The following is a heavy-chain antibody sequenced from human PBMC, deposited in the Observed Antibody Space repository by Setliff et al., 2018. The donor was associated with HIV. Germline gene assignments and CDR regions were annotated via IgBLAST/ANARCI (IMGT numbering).Heavy chain of an antibody. CDR1: DFSIGATSYY. CDR2: VYYNGDT. J-gene: IGHJ4*02. CDR3: ARLGYYNLWSGYWTDT. D-gene: IGHD3-3*01. V-gene: IGHV4-39*01. Sequence: SETLSLTCNVLDFSIGATSYYWGWVRQPPGKGLQWIGSVYYNGDTKYNPSLKSRLVISVDKTKNQFSLMLNSLTVADTAVYYCARLGYYNLWSGYWTDTWGQGKSVTVSS.